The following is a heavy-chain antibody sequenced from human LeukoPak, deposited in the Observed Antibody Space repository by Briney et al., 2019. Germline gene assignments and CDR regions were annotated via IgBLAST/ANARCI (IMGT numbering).Heavy chain of an antibody. Sequence: SETLSLTCTVSGASTSSYYWSWIRQPPGKGLEWIGYIYYSGSTNYNPSLKSRVTISVDTSKNQFSLRLSSVTAADTAVYYCARHRYYYDSSGYYYQPWGQGTLVTVSS. CDR3: ARHRYYYDSSGYYYQP. CDR2: IYYSGST. V-gene: IGHV4-59*01. J-gene: IGHJ5*02. CDR1: GASTSSYY. D-gene: IGHD3-22*01.